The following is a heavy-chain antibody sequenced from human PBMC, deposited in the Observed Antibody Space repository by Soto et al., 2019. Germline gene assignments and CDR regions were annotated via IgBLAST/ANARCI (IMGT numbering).Heavy chain of an antibody. CDR3: ARGPFEWELLSLFDY. J-gene: IGHJ4*02. CDR2: ISGSGGST. Sequence: GGSMRLSCAASGFTFSSYAMSWVRQAPGKGLEWVSAISGSGGSTYYADSVKGRFTISRDNSKNTLYLQMNSLRAEDTAVYYCARGPFEWELLSLFDYSGQGTLVTVSS. V-gene: IGHV3-23*01. CDR1: GFTFSSYA. D-gene: IGHD1-26*01.